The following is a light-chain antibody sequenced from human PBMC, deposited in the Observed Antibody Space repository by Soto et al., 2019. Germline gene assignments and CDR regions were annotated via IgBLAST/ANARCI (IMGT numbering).Light chain of an antibody. CDR3: QQVNSSPRT. V-gene: IGKV1-5*01. J-gene: IGKJ4*01. Sequence: DIQMTQSPSTLSASVGDRVTITCRASQSIRSSLAWYQQKPGKAPKLLIYDASSLASGVPSRFSGSGSGTDFTLTISSLQPDDFATYYCQQVNSSPRTFGGGTKVDIK. CDR2: DAS. CDR1: QSIRSS.